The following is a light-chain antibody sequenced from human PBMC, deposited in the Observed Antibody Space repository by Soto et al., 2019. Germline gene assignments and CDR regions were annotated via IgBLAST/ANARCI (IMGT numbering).Light chain of an antibody. CDR3: QQYKNWPYT. J-gene: IGKJ2*01. CDR2: AAS. CDR1: QSINSN. Sequence: EIMMTQSPATLSVSPGERVTLSCRASQSINSNLAWYKQKPGQAPRLLFYAASTRTTGVPARFSGSGSGTGYTLTISSLQSEDFAIYYCQQYKNWPYTFGQGTKLEIK. V-gene: IGKV3-15*01.